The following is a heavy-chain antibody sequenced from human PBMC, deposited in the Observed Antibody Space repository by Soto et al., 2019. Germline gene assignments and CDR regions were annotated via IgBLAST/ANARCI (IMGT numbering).Heavy chain of an antibody. CDR3: VLAAGDHDAFDI. V-gene: IGHV1-24*01. J-gene: IGHJ3*02. CDR1: GYTLTELS. D-gene: IGHD2-21*02. CDR2: FDPEDGET. Sequence: ASVKVSCKVSGYTLTELSMHWVRQAPGKGLEWMGGFDPEDGETIYAQKFQGRVTMTEDTSTDTAYMELSSLRSEDTAVYYCVLAAGDHDAFDIWGQGTMVTVSS.